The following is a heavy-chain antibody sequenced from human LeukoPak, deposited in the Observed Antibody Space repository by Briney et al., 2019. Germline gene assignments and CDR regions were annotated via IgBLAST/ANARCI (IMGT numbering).Heavy chain of an antibody. J-gene: IGHJ5*02. D-gene: IGHD3-22*01. V-gene: IGHV4-30-4*01. Sequence: SQTLSLTCTGSGGSISSGDYYWSWIRQPPGKGLEWIAYMYYSGSTYYNPSLKSRVTMSADTSKNQLSLKLSSVTAADTAVYYCARPYYYDSRIDPWGQGILVTVSS. CDR2: MYYSGST. CDR1: GGSISSGDYY. CDR3: ARPYYYDSRIDP.